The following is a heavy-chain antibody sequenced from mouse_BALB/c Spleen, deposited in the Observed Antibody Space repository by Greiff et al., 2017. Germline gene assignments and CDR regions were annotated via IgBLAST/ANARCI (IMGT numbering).Heavy chain of an antibody. CDR1: GYTFTSYV. J-gene: IGHJ3*01. CDR3: ARSGGYYGNYEFAY. V-gene: IGHV1-14*01. Sequence: LVESGPELVKPGASVKMSCKASGYTFTSYVMHWVKQKPGQGLEWIGYINPYNDGTKYNEKFKGKATLTSDKSSSTAYMELSSLTSEDSAVYYCARSGGYYGNYEFAYWGQGTLVTVSA. CDR2: INPYNDGT. D-gene: IGHD2-1*01.